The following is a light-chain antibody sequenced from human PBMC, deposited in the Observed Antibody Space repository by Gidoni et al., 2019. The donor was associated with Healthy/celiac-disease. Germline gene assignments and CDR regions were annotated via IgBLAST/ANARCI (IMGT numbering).Light chain of an antibody. CDR1: QSISSW. CDR3: QQQGT. J-gene: IGKJ1*01. CDR2: KAS. V-gene: IGKV1-5*03. Sequence: DIQMTQSPSTLSASVGDRVTITCRASQSISSWLAWDQQKPGKAPTLLIYKASSLESGVPSRFSGIGSGTEFTLTISSLQPDDFATYYCQQQGTFGQGTKVEIK.